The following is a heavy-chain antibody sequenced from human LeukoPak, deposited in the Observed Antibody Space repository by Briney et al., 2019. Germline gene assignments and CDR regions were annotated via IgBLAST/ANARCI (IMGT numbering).Heavy chain of an antibody. CDR3: AKASGSSYGDYYFDY. J-gene: IGHJ4*02. CDR2: ISGSGGST. Sequence: PGGSLRLSCAASGFTFDDYAMNWVRQAPGKGLEWVSGISGSGGSTYYPDSVKGRFTISRDNSKNTLYLQMNYLRAEDTAVYYCAKASGSSYGDYYFDYWGQGALVTVSS. CDR1: GFTFDDYA. V-gene: IGHV3-23*01. D-gene: IGHD4-17*01.